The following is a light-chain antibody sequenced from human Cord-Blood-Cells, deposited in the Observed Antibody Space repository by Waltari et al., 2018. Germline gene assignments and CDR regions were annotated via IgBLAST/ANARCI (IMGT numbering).Light chain of an antibody. V-gene: IGKV4-1*01. CDR1: QGISSW. CDR2: WAS. J-gene: IGKJ1*01. CDR3: QQYYSTPT. Sequence: DIQLNQSPSSVSASVGDRVTITCRASQGISSWLAWYQQIPGEPPMLLIYWASTRESVVAYRCSSSGCTTVITITISSQQADDVAVYCWQQYYSTPTFGQGTKVEIK.